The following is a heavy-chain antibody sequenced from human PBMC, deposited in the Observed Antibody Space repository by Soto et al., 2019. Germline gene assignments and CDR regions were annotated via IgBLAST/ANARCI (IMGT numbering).Heavy chain of an antibody. CDR3: ASGPFVGDCTNGVCLDYYCGMDV. Sequence: EASVKVSCKASGYNISSYDIIWVRQAAGQGLEWMGWMDPNRGHSDSVQNFRGRVTMTRDTSISTAYMELSRLRSDDTAVYYCASGPFVGDCTNGVCLDYYCGMDVWGQGTTVTVSS. CDR1: GYNISSYD. J-gene: IGHJ6*02. V-gene: IGHV1-8*01. CDR2: MDPNRGHS. D-gene: IGHD2-8*01.